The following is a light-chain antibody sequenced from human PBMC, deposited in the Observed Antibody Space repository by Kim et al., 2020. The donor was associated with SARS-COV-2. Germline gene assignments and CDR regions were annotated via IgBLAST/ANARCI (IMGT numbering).Light chain of an antibody. CDR1: SSDVGGYNY. CDR3: SSYGVV. Sequence: GSPGQSGTISCTGTSSDVGGYNYVSWYQQHPGKAPKLMIYEVSKRPSGVPDRFSGSKSGNTASLTVSGLQAEDEADYYCSSYGVVFGGGTQLTVL. CDR2: EVS. J-gene: IGLJ2*01. V-gene: IGLV2-8*01.